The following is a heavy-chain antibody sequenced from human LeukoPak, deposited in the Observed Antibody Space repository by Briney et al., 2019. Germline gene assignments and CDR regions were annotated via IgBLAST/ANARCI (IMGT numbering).Heavy chain of an antibody. Sequence: PSETLSLTCAVYGGSFSGYYWSWIRQPPGKGLEWIGEINHSGSTNYNPSLKSRVTISVDTSKNQFSLKLSSVTAADTAVYYCASRGYCSSTSCYMGWFDPWGQGTLVTVSS. D-gene: IGHD2-2*02. J-gene: IGHJ5*02. CDR2: INHSGST. V-gene: IGHV4-34*01. CDR3: ASRGYCSSTSCYMGWFDP. CDR1: GGSFSGYY.